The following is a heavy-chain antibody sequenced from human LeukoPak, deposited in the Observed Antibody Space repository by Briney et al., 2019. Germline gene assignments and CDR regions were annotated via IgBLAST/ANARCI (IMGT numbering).Heavy chain of an antibody. CDR2: ISGSGGST. V-gene: IGHV3-23*01. CDR3: AKDLYCTNGVCSDY. Sequence: PGGSLRLSCAASVFTFSSYAVSWVRQAPGKGLEWVLAISGSGGSTYYADSVKGRFTISRDNSKNTLYLQMNSLRAEDTAVYYCAKDLYCTNGVCSDYWGQGTLVTVSS. CDR1: VFTFSSYA. J-gene: IGHJ4*02. D-gene: IGHD2-8*01.